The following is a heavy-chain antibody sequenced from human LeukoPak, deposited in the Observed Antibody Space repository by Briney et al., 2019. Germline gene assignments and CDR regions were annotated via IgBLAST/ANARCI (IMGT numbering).Heavy chain of an antibody. J-gene: IGHJ4*02. CDR1: GFTFSDYY. D-gene: IGHD1-26*01. CDR3: AKDQGGSYAGAFDY. CDR2: ISSGSTTT. Sequence: GGSLRLSCAASGFTFSDYYMSWIRQAPGKGLEWISYISSGSTTTYNADSVKGRFTISRDNTQNSLYLQMNSLRAEDTAVNYCAKDQGGSYAGAFDYWGQGTLVTVSS. V-gene: IGHV3-11*04.